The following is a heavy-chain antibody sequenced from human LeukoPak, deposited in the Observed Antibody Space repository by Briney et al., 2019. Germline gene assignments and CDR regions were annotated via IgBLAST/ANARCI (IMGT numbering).Heavy chain of an antibody. CDR2: IKQDGSEK. Sequence: GGSLRLSCAASGFTFSSYWMSWVRQAPGKGLEWVANIKQDGSEKYYVDSVKGRFTISRDNAKNSLYLQMNSLRAEDTAVYYCASLNYDFWSGQNWFDPWGQGTLVTVSS. D-gene: IGHD3-3*01. J-gene: IGHJ5*02. CDR1: GFTFSSYW. CDR3: ASLNYDFWSGQNWFDP. V-gene: IGHV3-7*01.